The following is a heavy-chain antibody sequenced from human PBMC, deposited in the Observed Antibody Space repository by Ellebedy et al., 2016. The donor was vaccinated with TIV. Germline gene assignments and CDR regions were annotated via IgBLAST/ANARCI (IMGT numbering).Heavy chain of an antibody. V-gene: IGHV3-72*01. Sequence: GESLKISCVISGFTFSDHYMDWVRQAPGKGLEWFGRSRNRAKNYTTEYAASARGRFTVSRDDSKNSLYLQMNSLKIEDTAVYYCTRGVVDWGQGTLVTVSS. CDR2: SRNRAKNYTT. J-gene: IGHJ4*02. D-gene: IGHD3-16*02. CDR3: TRGVVD. CDR1: GFTFSDHY.